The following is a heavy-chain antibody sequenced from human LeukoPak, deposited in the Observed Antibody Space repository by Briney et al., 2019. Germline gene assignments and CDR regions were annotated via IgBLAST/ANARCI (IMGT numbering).Heavy chain of an antibody. J-gene: IGHJ4*02. CDR1: GFTFSNYR. Sequence: PGGSLRLSCAASGFTFSNYRMNWVRQAPGKGLEWVSSISTSSSYIYYADSVKGRFTISRDNAKNSLYLQMNSLRAEDTAVYYCARLKADYLEPRIDYWGQGTLVTVSS. V-gene: IGHV3-21*01. CDR3: ARLKADYLEPRIDY. CDR2: ISTSSSYI. D-gene: IGHD2/OR15-2a*01.